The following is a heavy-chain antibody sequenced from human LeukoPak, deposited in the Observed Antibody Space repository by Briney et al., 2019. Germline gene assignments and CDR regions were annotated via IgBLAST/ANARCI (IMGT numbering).Heavy chain of an antibody. CDR2: ISSSSSTI. V-gene: IGHV3-48*01. Sequence: GGSLRLSCAASRFTFSSYAMTWVRQSPGKGLEWVSYISSSSSTIYYADSVKGRFTISRDNAKNSLYLQMNSLRAEDTAMYYCARYRTGRLFDYWGQGTLVTVSS. CDR1: RFTFSSYA. J-gene: IGHJ4*02. D-gene: IGHD6-25*01. CDR3: ARYRTGRLFDY.